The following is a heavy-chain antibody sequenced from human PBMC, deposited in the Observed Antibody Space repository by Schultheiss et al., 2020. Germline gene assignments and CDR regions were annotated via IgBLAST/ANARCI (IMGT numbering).Heavy chain of an antibody. J-gene: IGHJ5*02. CDR1: GGSLSGYY. CDR2: INHSGST. V-gene: IGHV4-34*01. CDR3: ARGGNRKNWFDP. D-gene: IGHD2/OR15-2a*01. Sequence: SETLSLTCAVYGGSLSGYYWSWIRQPPGKGLEWIGEINHSGSTNYNPSLKSRVTISVDTSKKQFSLKVSSVTAADTAVYYCARGGNRKNWFDPWGQGTLVTVSS.